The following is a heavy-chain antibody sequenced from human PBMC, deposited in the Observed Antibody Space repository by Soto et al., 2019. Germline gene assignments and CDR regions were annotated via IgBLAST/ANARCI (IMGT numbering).Heavy chain of an antibody. V-gene: IGHV1-69*13. CDR2: FIPVYRTL. J-gene: IGHJ4*02. Sequence: SVKVSCKASGGSFGKSAINWVRQTPGQGLEWLGGFIPVYRTLNYAQKFQGRVTITADESTGTAYMTLSSLASDDTAVYYCATGVIWIGYFTVDSWGQGXRVTVYS. D-gene: IGHD3-3*01. CDR3: ATGVIWIGYFTVDS. CDR1: GGSFGKSA.